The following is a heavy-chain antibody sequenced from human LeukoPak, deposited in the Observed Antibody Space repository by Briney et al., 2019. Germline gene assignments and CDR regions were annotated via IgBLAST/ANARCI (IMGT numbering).Heavy chain of an antibody. CDR1: GGTFTSYA. CDR2: IIPVLDIT. D-gene: IGHD6-6*01. CDR3: ARPSIAARLDYYYMDV. Sequence: SVKVSCKASGGTFTSYAISWVRQAPGQGLEWMGRIIPVLDITNYAQRFQGRVTITADKSTSTAYMELSSLRSEDTAVYYCARPSIAARLDYYYMDVWGKGTTVTVSS. V-gene: IGHV1-69*04. J-gene: IGHJ6*03.